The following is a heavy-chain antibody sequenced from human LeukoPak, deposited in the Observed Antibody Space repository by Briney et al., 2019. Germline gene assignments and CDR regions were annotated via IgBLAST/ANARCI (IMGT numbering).Heavy chain of an antibody. Sequence: SETLSLTCAVSGGSISSGGYSWSWIRQPPGKGLEWIGYIYHSGSTYYNPSLKSRVTISVDRSKNQFSLKLSSVTAADTAVYYCARFLMVYAGIDYWGQGTLVTVSS. CDR3: ARFLMVYAGIDY. J-gene: IGHJ4*02. CDR1: GGSISSGGYS. V-gene: IGHV4-30-2*01. D-gene: IGHD2-8*01. CDR2: IYHSGST.